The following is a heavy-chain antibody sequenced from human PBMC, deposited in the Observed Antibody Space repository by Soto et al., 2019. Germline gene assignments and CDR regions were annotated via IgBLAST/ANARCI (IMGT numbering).Heavy chain of an antibody. V-gene: IGHV4-4*02. Sequence: QVQLQESGPGLVEPSGTLSLTCGVSGGSIGPPDWWSWVRQSPGKGLEWLGDIYHNGTTNFNPSLKRRLTMSVDKSTNQFPLRLTSVTAADTAVYYCAKVGGVGSMQVFFDSWGQGILVTVTS. CDR3: AKVGGVGSMQVFFDS. CDR1: GGSIGPPDW. J-gene: IGHJ4*02. D-gene: IGHD3-16*01. CDR2: IYHNGTT.